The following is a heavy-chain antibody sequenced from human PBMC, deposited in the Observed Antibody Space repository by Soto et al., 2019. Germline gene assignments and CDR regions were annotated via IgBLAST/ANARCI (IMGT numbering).Heavy chain of an antibody. CDR2: IYYSGST. V-gene: IGHV4-59*01. D-gene: IGHD5-12*01. CDR3: ARDRGYGIYYYYGMDV. Sequence: SETLSLTCTVSGFSISSYYWSLIRQPPGKGLEWIGYIYYSGSTNYNPSLKSRVTISVDTSKNQFSLKLSSVTAADTAVYYCARDRGYGIYYYYGMDVWGQGTTVTVSS. J-gene: IGHJ6*02. CDR1: GFSISSYY.